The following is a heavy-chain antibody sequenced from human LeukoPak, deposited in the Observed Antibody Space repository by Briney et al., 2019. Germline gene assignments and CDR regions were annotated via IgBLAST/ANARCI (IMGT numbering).Heavy chain of an antibody. D-gene: IGHD2-21*02. CDR2: IYYSGST. Sequence: SETLSLTCAVYGGAFSGYYWSWIRQHPGKGLEWIGYIYYSGSTYYNPSLKSRVTISVDTSKNQFSLKLSSVTAADTAVYYCARDEVVTAITDYWGQGTLVTVSS. V-gene: IGHV4-31*11. CDR3: ARDEVVTAITDY. J-gene: IGHJ4*02. CDR1: GGAFSGYY.